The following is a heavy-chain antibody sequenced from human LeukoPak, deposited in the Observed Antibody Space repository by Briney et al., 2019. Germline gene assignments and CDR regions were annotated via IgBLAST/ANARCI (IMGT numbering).Heavy chain of an antibody. CDR2: INYRGET. D-gene: IGHD5-12*01. Sequence: PSETLSLTCTVSGASTSGSFWSWIRQSPGKGLEWIGYINYRGETSQNPSLESRVSMSVDTSKNQISLQLTSVTAADTAVYYCAGMIVATIRIGVYFYHGMDVWGQGTTVTVSS. V-gene: IGHV4-59*08. CDR3: AGMIVATIRIGVYFYHGMDV. J-gene: IGHJ6*02. CDR1: GASTSGSF.